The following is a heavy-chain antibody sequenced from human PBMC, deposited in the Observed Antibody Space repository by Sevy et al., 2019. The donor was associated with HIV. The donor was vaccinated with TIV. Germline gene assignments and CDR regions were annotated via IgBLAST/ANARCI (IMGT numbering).Heavy chain of an antibody. D-gene: IGHD3-22*01. J-gene: IGHJ4*02. Sequence: GGSLRLSCAVSGFTFNNAWMNWVHQAPGTGLQWVGLIKSKIDGETTDYAAPVKGRFTISRDDSKNTLFLQMNSLKIGDTAVYYCATAPGYYDSAPFDYWGPGTLVTVSS. V-gene: IGHV3-15*01. CDR3: ATAPGYYDSAPFDY. CDR1: GFTFNNAW. CDR2: IKSKIDGETT.